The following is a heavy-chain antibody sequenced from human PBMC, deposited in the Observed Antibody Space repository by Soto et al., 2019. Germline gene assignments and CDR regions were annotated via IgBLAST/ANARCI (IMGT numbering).Heavy chain of an antibody. V-gene: IGHV3-33*03. CDR3: ARRVSTGWAEY. Sequence: QVQLVESGGGVVQPGRSLRLSCTAAGFMFSNYGMHWVRQAPGKGLEWVAVIWHDGINKYYGDSVKGRFTISRDNSKNTLFLQLNSLRAEDTAVYYCARRVSTGWAEYWGQGTLVTVSS. D-gene: IGHD3-22*01. CDR1: GFMFSNYG. J-gene: IGHJ4*02. CDR2: IWHDGINK.